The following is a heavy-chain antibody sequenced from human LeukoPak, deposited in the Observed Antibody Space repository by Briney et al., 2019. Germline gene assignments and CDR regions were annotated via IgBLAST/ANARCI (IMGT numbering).Heavy chain of an antibody. D-gene: IGHD1-1*01. CDR1: GFTVITND. J-gene: IGHJ4*02. CDR3: ARGVVPLAANTLAY. V-gene: IGHV3-53*01. CDR2: LYSDGNT. Sequence: GGSLRLSCAASGFTVITNDMTWVRQAPGKGLEWVSVLYSDGNTKCADSVQGRFTISRDNSKNTLYLEMNSLSPDDTAVYYCARGVVPLAANTLAYWGQGTLVTVSS.